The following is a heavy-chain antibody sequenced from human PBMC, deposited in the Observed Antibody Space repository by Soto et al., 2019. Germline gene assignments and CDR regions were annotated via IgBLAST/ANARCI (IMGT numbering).Heavy chain of an antibody. CDR1: GFTFSSYA. CDR2: ISGGGGST. J-gene: IGHJ4*02. Sequence: EVQLLESGGGLVQPGGSLRLSCAASGFTFSSYAMSWVRQAPGKGLEWVSAISGGGGSTFYSDSVKGRFTISRDNSKNTLYLQMNRLRAEAAAVYYCAKGGRSTSPTRSYFDYWGQGTLVTVSS. D-gene: IGHD6-6*01. V-gene: IGHV3-23*01. CDR3: AKGGRSTSPTRSYFDY.